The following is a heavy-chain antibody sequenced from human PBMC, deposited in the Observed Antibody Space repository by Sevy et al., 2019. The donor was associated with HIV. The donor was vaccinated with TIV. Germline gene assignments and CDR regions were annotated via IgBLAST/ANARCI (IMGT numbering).Heavy chain of an antibody. CDR2: VYHSGTT. Sequence: SETLSLTCAASDGSISSGYWWSWVRQPPGKGLEWIGEVYHSGTTNYNPSLKSRVTISVDKSKNQCSQKLTSVTAADTAVYYCARVPVQLERPYYFDYWGQGTLVTVSS. D-gene: IGHD1-1*01. CDR3: ARVPVQLERPYYFDY. V-gene: IGHV4-4*02. J-gene: IGHJ4*02. CDR1: DGSISSGYW.